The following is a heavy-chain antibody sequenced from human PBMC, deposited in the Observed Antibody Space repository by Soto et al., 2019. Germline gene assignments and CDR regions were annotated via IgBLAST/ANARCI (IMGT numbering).Heavy chain of an antibody. CDR3: ARDRVESGYPEYFQH. V-gene: IGHV3-48*01. D-gene: IGHD3-22*01. Sequence: PGGSLRLSCAASGFTFSTYSMNWVRQAPGKGLEWVSYISSSSSTTYYADSVKGRFTISRDNSKNTLYLQMNSLRAEDTAVYYCARDRVESGYPEYFQHWGQGTLVTVSS. J-gene: IGHJ1*01. CDR2: ISSSSSTT. CDR1: GFTFSTYS.